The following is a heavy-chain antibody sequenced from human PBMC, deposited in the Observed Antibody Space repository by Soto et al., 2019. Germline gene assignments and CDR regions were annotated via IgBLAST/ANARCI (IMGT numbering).Heavy chain of an antibody. CDR1: GFTFSTYV. CDR3: AKDLYCSGGSCRRAYYYDGMDV. J-gene: IGHJ6*02. Sequence: SLRLSCAASGFTFSTYVMHWVRQAPGKGLEWLGVISYAGDRQFYADSVKGRFTISRDNSKNTLYLQMNSLRAEDTAVYYCAKDLYCSGGSCRRAYYYDGMDVRGQGTTVTVSS. CDR2: ISYAGDRQ. V-gene: IGHV3-30*18. D-gene: IGHD2-15*01.